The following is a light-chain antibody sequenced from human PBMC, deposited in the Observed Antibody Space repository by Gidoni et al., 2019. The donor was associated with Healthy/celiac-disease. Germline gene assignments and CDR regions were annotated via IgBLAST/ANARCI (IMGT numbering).Light chain of an antibody. Sequence: DIQMPQSPSSLSASVGDRVTITCRASQSISSYLNWYQQKPGKAPKLLIYAASSLQSGVPSRFSGSGSGTDVTLTISSLQPEDFATYYCQQSYSTPRITFGQGTRLEIK. J-gene: IGKJ5*01. V-gene: IGKV1-39*01. CDR1: QSISSY. CDR3: QQSYSTPRIT. CDR2: AAS.